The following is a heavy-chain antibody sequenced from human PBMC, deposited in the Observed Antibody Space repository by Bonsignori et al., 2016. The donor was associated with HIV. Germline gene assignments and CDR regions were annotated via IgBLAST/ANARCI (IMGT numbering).Heavy chain of an antibody. V-gene: IGHV1-2*02. CDR2: IHPNSGGT. Sequence: WVRQAPGQGPEWMGWIHPNSGGTTYAQKFQGRVTMTRGTSINTVFMELSSLKSDDSAVYFCARDDTFDLWGQGTMVTVSS. J-gene: IGHJ3*01. CDR3: ARDDTFDL.